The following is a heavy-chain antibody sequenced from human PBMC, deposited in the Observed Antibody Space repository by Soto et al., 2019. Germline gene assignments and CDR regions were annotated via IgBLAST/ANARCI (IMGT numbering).Heavy chain of an antibody. Sequence: SETLSLTCTVSGGSISSGDYYWSWIRQPPGKGLEWIGYIYYSGSTYYNPSLKSRVTISVDKSKNQSSLKLSSVTAADTAVYYCARSPDSSGYYPRRYYYGMDVWGQGTTVT. D-gene: IGHD3-22*01. CDR1: GGSISSGDYY. V-gene: IGHV4-30-4*01. CDR3: ARSPDSSGYYPRRYYYGMDV. CDR2: IYYSGST. J-gene: IGHJ6*02.